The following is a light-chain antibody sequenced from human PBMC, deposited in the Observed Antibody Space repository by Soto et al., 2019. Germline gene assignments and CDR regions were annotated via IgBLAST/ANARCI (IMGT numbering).Light chain of an antibody. CDR1: TSFVGSYNL. CDR2: EDT. J-gene: IGLJ1*01. V-gene: IGLV2-23*01. CDR3: CSYVGASTYV. Sequence: QSALTQPASVSGSPGQSITISCTGTTSFVGSYNLVSWHQQHTGKAPQVLIYEDTKRPSGVSNRFSGSISGSTASLTISGLQAEDEADYYCCSYVGASTYVFGTGTKLTVL.